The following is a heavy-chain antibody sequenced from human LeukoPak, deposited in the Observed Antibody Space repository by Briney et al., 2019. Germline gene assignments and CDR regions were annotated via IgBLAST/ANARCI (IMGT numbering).Heavy chain of an antibody. CDR3: AREGMYYYDSSGGSNWFDP. D-gene: IGHD3-22*01. Sequence: SETLSLTCAVYGGSFSGYYWSWIRQPPGKGLEWIGEINHSGSTNYNPSLKSRVTISVDTSKNQFSLKLSSVTAADTAVYYCAREGMYYYDSSGGSNWFDPWGQGTLVTVSS. V-gene: IGHV4-34*01. J-gene: IGHJ5*02. CDR1: GGSFSGYY. CDR2: INHSGST.